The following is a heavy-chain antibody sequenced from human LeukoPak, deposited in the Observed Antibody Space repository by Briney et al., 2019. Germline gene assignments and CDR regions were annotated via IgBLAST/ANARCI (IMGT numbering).Heavy chain of an antibody. Sequence: GGSLRLSCAASGFTFSSYAMSWVRQAPGKGLEWVSAISGSGGSTYYADSVKGRFTISRDNSKNTLYLQMNSLRAEDTAVYYCAKDKRYCSSTSCYLAYYYYYYMDVWGKGTTVTISS. CDR2: ISGSGGST. CDR3: AKDKRYCSSTSCYLAYYYYYYMDV. D-gene: IGHD2-2*01. J-gene: IGHJ6*03. CDR1: GFTFSSYA. V-gene: IGHV3-23*01.